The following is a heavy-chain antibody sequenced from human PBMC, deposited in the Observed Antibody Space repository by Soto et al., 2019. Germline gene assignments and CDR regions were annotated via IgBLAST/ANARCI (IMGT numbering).Heavy chain of an antibody. CDR2: ISYDGSNK. Sequence: GSLRLSCAASGFTFSSYAMHWVRQAPGKGLEWVAVISYDGSNKYYADSVKGRFTISRDNSKNTLYLQMNSLRAEDTAVYYCARGIAARPFLGMGWFDPWGQGTLVTVSS. CDR3: ARGIAARPFLGMGWFDP. J-gene: IGHJ5*02. V-gene: IGHV3-30-3*01. D-gene: IGHD6-6*01. CDR1: GFTFSSYA.